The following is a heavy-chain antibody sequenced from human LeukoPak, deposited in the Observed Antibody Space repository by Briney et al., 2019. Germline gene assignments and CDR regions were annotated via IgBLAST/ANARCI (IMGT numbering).Heavy chain of an antibody. Sequence: SQTLSLTCTVSGGSISSGDYYWSWSRQPPGKGLEWIGYIYYSGSTYYNPSLKSRVTISVDTSKNQFSLKLSSVTAADTAVYYCARARYSYGSNFDYWGQGTLVTVSS. CDR1: GGSISSGDYY. CDR3: ARARYSYGSNFDY. V-gene: IGHV4-30-4*01. J-gene: IGHJ4*02. CDR2: IYYSGST. D-gene: IGHD5-18*01.